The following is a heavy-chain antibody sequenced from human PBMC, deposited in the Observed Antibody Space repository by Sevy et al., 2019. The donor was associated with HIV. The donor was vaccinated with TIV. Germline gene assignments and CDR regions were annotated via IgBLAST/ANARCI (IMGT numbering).Heavy chain of an antibody. J-gene: IGHJ3*01. Sequence: GGSLRLSCAASGFIFSSYEMSWVRQAPGKGLEWISYIGSSGSNVYHTDSVKGRFTISRDNAQNSLYLQMNSLRVEDTAVYYCNRITLQGEDAFDLWGQVTMVTVSS. D-gene: IGHD3-10*01. V-gene: IGHV3-48*03. CDR1: GFIFSSYE. CDR3: NRITLQGEDAFDL. CDR2: IGSSGSNV.